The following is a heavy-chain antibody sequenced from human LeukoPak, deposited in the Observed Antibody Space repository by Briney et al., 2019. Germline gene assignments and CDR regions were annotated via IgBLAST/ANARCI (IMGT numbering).Heavy chain of an antibody. D-gene: IGHD3-22*01. J-gene: IGHJ3*02. CDR3: ARLYYDSSGYDAFDI. CDR2: IYYSGST. Sequence: KPSETLSLTCTVSGGSISSYYWSWIRQPPGKGLEWIGYIYYSGSTNYNPSLKSRVTISVDTSKNQFSLKLSSVSAADTAVYYCARLYYDSSGYDAFDIWGQGTMVTVSS. V-gene: IGHV4-59*01. CDR1: GGSISSYY.